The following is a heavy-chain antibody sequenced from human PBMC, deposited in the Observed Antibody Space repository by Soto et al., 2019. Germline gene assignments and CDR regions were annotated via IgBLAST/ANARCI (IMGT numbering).Heavy chain of an antibody. CDR3: ARSYFGAGSPYYYDGMDV. CDR1: GDSVSSNSAA. CDR2: TYYRSKWYN. D-gene: IGHD2-21*01. J-gene: IGHJ6*02. Sequence: SQTLSLTCAISGDSVSSNSAAWNWIRQSPSRGLEWLGRTYYRSKWYNDYAVSVKSRITINPDTSKNQFSLQLNSVTPEDTAVYYCARSYFGAGSPYYYDGMDVWGQGTTVTVSS. V-gene: IGHV6-1*01.